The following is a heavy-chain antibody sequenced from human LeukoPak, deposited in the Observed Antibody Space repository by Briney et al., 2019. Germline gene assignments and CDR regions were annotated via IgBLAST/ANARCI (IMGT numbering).Heavy chain of an antibody. V-gene: IGHV1-69*13. CDR1: GGTFSSYA. D-gene: IGHD4-17*01. Sequence: GASVKVSCKASGGTFSSYAISWVQQAPGQGLEWMGGIIPIFGTANYAQKFQGRVTITADESTSTAYMELSSLRSEDTAVYYCARPDYGAYSAFDIWGQGTMVTVSS. CDR3: ARPDYGAYSAFDI. J-gene: IGHJ3*02. CDR2: IIPIFGTA.